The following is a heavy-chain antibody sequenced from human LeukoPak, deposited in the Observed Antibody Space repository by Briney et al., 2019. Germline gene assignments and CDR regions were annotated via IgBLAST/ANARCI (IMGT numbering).Heavy chain of an antibody. Sequence: PSETLSLTCTVSSGSISRYYWSWIRQPPGKGLDWIGYIYYTGSTYYNPSLKSRITISVDTSKNHFSLKLNSVTAADTAIYYCARQRTVVTPEFFDYWGQGTLVIVSS. V-gene: IGHV4-59*08. CDR1: SGSISRYY. D-gene: IGHD4-23*01. CDR3: ARQRTVVTPEFFDY. J-gene: IGHJ4*02. CDR2: IYYTGST.